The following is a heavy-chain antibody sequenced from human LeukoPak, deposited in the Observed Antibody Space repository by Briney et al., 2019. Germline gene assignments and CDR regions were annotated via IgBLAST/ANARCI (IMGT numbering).Heavy chain of an antibody. CDR2: ISSSGSTI. V-gene: IGHV3-48*03. D-gene: IGHD6-6*01. CDR3: ARGRDPGIAARLALYYYYYMDV. CDR1: GFTFSSYE. J-gene: IGHJ6*03. Sequence: GGSLRLSCAASGFTFSSYEMNWVRQAPGKGLEWVSYISSSGSTIYYADSVKGRFTISRDNAKNSLYLQMNSLRAEDTAVYYCARGRDPGIAARLALYYYYYMDVWGKGTTVTVSS.